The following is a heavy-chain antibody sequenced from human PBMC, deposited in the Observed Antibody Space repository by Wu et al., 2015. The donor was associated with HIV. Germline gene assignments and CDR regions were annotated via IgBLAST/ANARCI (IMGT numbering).Heavy chain of an antibody. CDR2: INPLFGTT. CDR1: GDGFTSYA. J-gene: IGHJ4*02. V-gene: IGHV1-69*05. D-gene: IGHD2-8*01. Sequence: QVHLVQFGGEVKKPGSSVKVTCKASGDGFTSYAVSWVRQAPGQGLEWMGGINPLFGTTKFAQKFQGRLTITTDELRTSAYMELSSLKSEDTAVYYCARGGHCTQGVCYHLEYWGQGTLVTVSS. CDR3: ARGGHCTQGVCYHLEY.